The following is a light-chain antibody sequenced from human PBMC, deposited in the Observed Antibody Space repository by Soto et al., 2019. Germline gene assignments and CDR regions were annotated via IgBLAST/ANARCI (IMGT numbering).Light chain of an antibody. CDR1: QSVSSSY. CDR3: QQYGSSLPYT. CDR2: GAS. Sequence: DIVLTQSPGTLSLSPGERATLSCRASQSVSSSYLAWYQQKPAQAPRLLIFGASSRATGIPDRFNGSGSGTDFTLTISRLEPEDFAVYYCQQYGSSLPYTFGQGTKLEIK. V-gene: IGKV3-20*01. J-gene: IGKJ2*01.